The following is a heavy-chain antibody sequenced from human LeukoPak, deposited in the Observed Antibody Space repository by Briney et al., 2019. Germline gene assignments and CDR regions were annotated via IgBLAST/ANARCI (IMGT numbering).Heavy chain of an antibody. CDR1: GFTFSDAR. Sequence: GGSLRLSCAASGFTFSDARMSWVRQSPGRGLEWVGHIKRKTDGGTADYAAPVKGRFTISRDDSKNTLYLQINSLKTEDTSVYYCTTDGTTGTTLTPHDYWGQGTLVTVSS. J-gene: IGHJ4*02. CDR2: IKRKTDGGTA. CDR3: TTDGTTGTTLTPHDY. D-gene: IGHD1-1*01. V-gene: IGHV3-15*01.